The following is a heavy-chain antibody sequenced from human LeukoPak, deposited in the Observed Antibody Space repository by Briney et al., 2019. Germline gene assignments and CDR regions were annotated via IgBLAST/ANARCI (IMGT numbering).Heavy chain of an antibody. J-gene: IGHJ4*02. CDR2: ISGSGGGT. CDR3: AKRGVVIRVVLVGFHKEAYYFDS. CDR1: GITLSNYG. V-gene: IGHV3-23*01. D-gene: IGHD3-10*01. Sequence: GGSLRLTCAVSGITLSNYGMSWVRQAPGKGLEWVAGISGSGGGTNYADSVKGRFTISRDNPKNTLYLQMNSLRAEDTAVYFCAKRGVVIRVVLVGFHKEAYYFDSWGQGALVTVSS.